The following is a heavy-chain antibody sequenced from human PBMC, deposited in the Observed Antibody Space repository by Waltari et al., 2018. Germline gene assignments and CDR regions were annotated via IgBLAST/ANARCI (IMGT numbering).Heavy chain of an antibody. V-gene: IGHV3-15*01. CDR3: TTLDAPWGG. CDR2: IKSQNDGGTT. CDR1: GFVFPAAW. J-gene: IGHJ4*01. D-gene: IGHD7-27*01. Sequence: EVQMVESGGGSVKPGDSLRLSCVDSGFVFPAAWLTWVRQAPGKGLEWVGRIKSQNDGGTTDFAASVRGRFSISRDDSQNMVFLQMNSLRVEDTALYYCTTLDAPWGGWGHGTLVTVSS.